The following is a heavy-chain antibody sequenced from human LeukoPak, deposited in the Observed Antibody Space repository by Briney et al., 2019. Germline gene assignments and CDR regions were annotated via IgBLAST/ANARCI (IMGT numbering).Heavy chain of an antibody. D-gene: IGHD5-18*01. CDR2: INPNSGGT. Sequence: ASVKVSCKASGGTFSSYAISWVRQAPGQGLEWMGWINPNSGGTNYAQKFQGRVTMTRDTSISTAYMELSRLRSDDTAVYYCARDATGIQLWLPLGYWGQGTLVTVSS. CDR3: ARDATGIQLWLPLGY. J-gene: IGHJ4*02. CDR1: GGTFSSYA. V-gene: IGHV1-2*02.